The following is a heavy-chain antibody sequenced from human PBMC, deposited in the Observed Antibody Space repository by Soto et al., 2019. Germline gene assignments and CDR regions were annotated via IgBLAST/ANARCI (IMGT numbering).Heavy chain of an antibody. CDR3: AREGKAAYYYYYGMDV. CDR1: GGSFSGYY. V-gene: IGHV4-34*01. J-gene: IGHJ6*02. D-gene: IGHD2-15*01. CDR2: INHSGST. Sequence: SETLSLTCAVYGGSFSGYYWSWIRQPPGKGLEWIGEINHSGSTNYNPSLKSRVTISVDTSKNQFSLKLSSVTAADTAVYYCAREGKAAYYYYYGMDVWGQGTTVTVSS.